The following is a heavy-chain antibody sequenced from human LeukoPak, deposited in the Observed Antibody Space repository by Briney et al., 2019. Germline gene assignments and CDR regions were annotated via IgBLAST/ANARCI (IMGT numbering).Heavy chain of an antibody. J-gene: IGHJ3*02. D-gene: IGHD3-22*01. Sequence: PSETLSLTCTVSGGSISSSSYYWGWIRQPPGKGLEWIGSIYYSGSTYYNPSLKSRVTISVDTSKNQFSLKLSSVTAADTAVYYCARPPPYYYDSSAPPGAFDIWGQGTMVTVSS. CDR1: GGSISSSSYY. CDR2: IYYSGST. CDR3: ARPPPYYYDSSAPPGAFDI. V-gene: IGHV4-39*07.